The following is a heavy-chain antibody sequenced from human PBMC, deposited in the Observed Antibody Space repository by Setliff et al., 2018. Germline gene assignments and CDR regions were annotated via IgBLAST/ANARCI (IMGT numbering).Heavy chain of an antibody. Sequence: SETLSLTCTVYGGSFTNYYWGWIRQSPGKGLEWVGEINPSGSTNYNPSLKSRLTISVDASTNKFSLKLYSVTAADTAVYYCRYWSGYYNNDYWGQGTLVTVSS. D-gene: IGHD3-3*01. CDR1: GGSFTNYY. V-gene: IGHV4-34*01. CDR3: RYWSGYYNNDY. J-gene: IGHJ4*02. CDR2: INPSGST.